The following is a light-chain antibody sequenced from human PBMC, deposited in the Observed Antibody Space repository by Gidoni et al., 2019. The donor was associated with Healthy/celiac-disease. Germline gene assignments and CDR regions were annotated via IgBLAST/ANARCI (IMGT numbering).Light chain of an antibody. CDR3: QQSYSTPLYT. J-gene: IGKJ2*01. CDR1: QSISSY. V-gene: IGKV1-39*01. Sequence: DIQMTQSPSSLSASVGDRVTITCRASQSISSYLYWYQQQPGKAPNLLISAASSLQSGVPSRFSGSGAGTDVTLIISSLQPEDVATYYCQQSYSTPLYTFGQGTKLEIK. CDR2: AAS.